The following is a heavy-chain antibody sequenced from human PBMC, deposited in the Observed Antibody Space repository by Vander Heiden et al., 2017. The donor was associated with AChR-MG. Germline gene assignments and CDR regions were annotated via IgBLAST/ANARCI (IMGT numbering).Heavy chain of an antibody. D-gene: IGHD2-21*01. CDR2: ISWNSGSI. CDR1: GFTFDDYA. J-gene: IGHJ6*03. CDR3: AKARKEPRLHYMDV. Sequence: EVQLVESGGGLVQPGRSLRLSCAASGFTFDDYAMHWVRQAPGKGLEWVSGISWNSGSIGYADAVKGRFTISRDNAKNSLYLQMNSLRAEDTALYYCAKARKEPRLHYMDVWGKGTTVTVSS. V-gene: IGHV3-9*01.